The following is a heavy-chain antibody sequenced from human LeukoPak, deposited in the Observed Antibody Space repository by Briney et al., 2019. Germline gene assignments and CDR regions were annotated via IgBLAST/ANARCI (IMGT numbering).Heavy chain of an antibody. D-gene: IGHD1-14*01. V-gene: IGHV3-9*01. CDR1: GFTFDDYA. CDR3: AKAMGYNSPAFDI. Sequence: GGSLRLSCAASGFTFDDYAMHWVRQAPGKGLEWVSGISWNSGSIGYADSVKGRFTISRDNAKNSLYLQMNSLRAEDTALYYCAKAMGYNSPAFDIWGQGTMVTVSS. CDR2: ISWNSGSI. J-gene: IGHJ3*02.